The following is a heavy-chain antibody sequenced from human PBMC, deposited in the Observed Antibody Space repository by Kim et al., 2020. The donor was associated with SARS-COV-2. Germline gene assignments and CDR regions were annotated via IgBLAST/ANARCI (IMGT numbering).Heavy chain of an antibody. D-gene: IGHD3-16*01. V-gene: IGHV3-30*04. CDR2: ISDDGKNK. Sequence: GGSLRLSCATSRFTLDSHPMHWVRQAPGKGLEWVAGISDDGKNKYYAVSVKGRFTISKDSSTNTVYLEMTTLNTEDTAVYLCARGGSSDASFYRAVDLWGHGSQFTVS. CDR1: RFTLDSHP. CDR3: ARGGSSDASFYRAVDL. J-gene: IGHJ5*02.